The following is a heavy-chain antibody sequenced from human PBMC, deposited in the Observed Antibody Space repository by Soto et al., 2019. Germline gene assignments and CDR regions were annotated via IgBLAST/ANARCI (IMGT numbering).Heavy chain of an antibody. CDR2: ISGSGGST. J-gene: IGHJ6*02. D-gene: IGHD3-10*01. V-gene: IGHV3-23*01. Sequence: EVQLLESGGGLVQPGGSLRLSCAASGFTFSSYAMSWVRQAPGKGLEWVSAISGSGGSTYYADSVKGRFTISRDNSKNKLYLQMNSLRAEDTAVYYCAKDLRTMVRGVRRYYYGMDVWGQGTTVTVSS. CDR3: AKDLRTMVRGVRRYYYGMDV. CDR1: GFTFSSYA.